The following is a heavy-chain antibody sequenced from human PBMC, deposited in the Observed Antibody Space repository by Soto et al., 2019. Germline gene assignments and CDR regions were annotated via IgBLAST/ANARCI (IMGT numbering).Heavy chain of an antibody. CDR2: IYPKSGVT. V-gene: IGHV1-2*02. CDR3: ARELAFYDLPYYYGMDV. CDR1: GYTFTDYH. Sequence: ASVKVSCKASGYTFTDYHIHWVRQAPGQGLEWMGWIYPKSGVTKISQKFQGRVTMTRDTSISTASMELSGLTSDDTAVYYCARELAFYDLPYYYGMDVWGQGTTVTVSS. D-gene: IGHD3-3*01. J-gene: IGHJ6*02.